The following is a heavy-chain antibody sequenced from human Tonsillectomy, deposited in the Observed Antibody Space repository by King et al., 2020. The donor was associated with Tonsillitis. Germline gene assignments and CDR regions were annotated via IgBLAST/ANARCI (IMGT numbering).Heavy chain of an antibody. Sequence: VQLVESGGGVVQPGRSLRLSCAASGFTFSSYGMHWVRQAPGKGLEWVAVISYDGSNKYYADSVKGRFTISRDNSKNTLYQQMNSLRAEDTALYYCAKDSGYHFAAGGGEHDYWGQGTLVTVSS. D-gene: IGHD3-10*01. CDR2: ISYDGSNK. CDR3: AKDSGYHFAAGGGEHDY. V-gene: IGHV3-30*18. CDR1: GFTFSSYG. J-gene: IGHJ4*02.